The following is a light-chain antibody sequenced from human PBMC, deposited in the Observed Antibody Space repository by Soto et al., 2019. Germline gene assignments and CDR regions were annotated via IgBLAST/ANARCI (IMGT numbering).Light chain of an antibody. V-gene: IGKV3-11*01. CDR2: NAS. CDR1: QSVSTF. CDR3: QQRGDWPLIG. J-gene: IGKJ5*01. Sequence: EIVVIKSPANLRLSKGGRALLSCRLSQSVSTFLAWFQQKPGQPPRLLIYNASNRTTGIPARFSGSGSGTDFTLTIGCLEREDFAVYYCQQRGDWPLIGFGQGTRLEIK.